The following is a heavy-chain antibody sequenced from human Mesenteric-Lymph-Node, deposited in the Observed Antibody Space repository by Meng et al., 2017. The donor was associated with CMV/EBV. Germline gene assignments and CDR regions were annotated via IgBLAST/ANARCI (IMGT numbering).Heavy chain of an antibody. V-gene: IGHV3-23*01. CDR2: VSGSGDYT. CDR1: GFAFSGYP. J-gene: IGHJ4*02. CDR3: ARDYIDILLGVTVIVVPQVSEY. D-gene: IGHD3-22*01. Sequence: GGSLRLSCLASGFAFSGYPMAWVRQAPGRGPEWVSVVSGSGDYTQYADSVEGRFTISRDNSKKTVYLQMNNLRGEDTAIYYCARDYIDILLGVTVIVVPQVSEYWGQGTPVTVSS.